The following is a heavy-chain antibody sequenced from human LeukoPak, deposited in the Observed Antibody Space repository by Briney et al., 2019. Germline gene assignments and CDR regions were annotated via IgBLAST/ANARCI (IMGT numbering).Heavy chain of an antibody. CDR1: GFTVSSNY. D-gene: IGHD1-26*01. CDR3: ARDIGSGNYFDY. Sequence: GGSLRLSCAASGFTVSSNYMTWVRQAPGKGLEWVSVIYSGGTTYYADSVKGRFTISRDNSKNTLYLQMNSLRVEDTAVYYCARDIGSGNYFDYWGQGTLVTVSS. J-gene: IGHJ4*02. V-gene: IGHV3-53*01. CDR2: IYSGGTT.